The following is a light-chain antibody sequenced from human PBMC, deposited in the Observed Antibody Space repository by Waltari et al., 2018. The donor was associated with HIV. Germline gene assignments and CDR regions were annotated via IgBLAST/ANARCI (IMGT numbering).Light chain of an antibody. J-gene: IGLJ2*01. CDR1: YSDVGDYNY. CDR3: CSFAGTYTI. V-gene: IGLV2-11*01. CDR2: DVS. Sequence: QSALTQPRSVSGSPGQSVTISCTGTYSDVGDYNYVSWYQQHPGKAPKLMMYDVSQRPSGVPDRVSGSKSGNTASLTISGLQADDDADYYCCSFAGTYTIFGGGTKLTVL.